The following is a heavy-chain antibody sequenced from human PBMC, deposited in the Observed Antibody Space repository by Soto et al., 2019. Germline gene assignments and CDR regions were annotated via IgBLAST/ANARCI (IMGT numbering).Heavy chain of an antibody. V-gene: IGHV4-31*03. D-gene: IGHD5-18*01. J-gene: IGHJ6*02. CDR1: GGSIRSGGYY. Sequence: NPSETPSLTCTVSGGSIRSGGYYWSWVRQNPRRGLEWIGNIYYSGNTYYNPSLKSRLTISVDTSKNQFSLNLSSVTAADTAVYYCARDRLMATAGTARHYFGLDVWGQGTTVTVSS. CDR3: ARDRLMATAGTARHYFGLDV. CDR2: IYYSGNT.